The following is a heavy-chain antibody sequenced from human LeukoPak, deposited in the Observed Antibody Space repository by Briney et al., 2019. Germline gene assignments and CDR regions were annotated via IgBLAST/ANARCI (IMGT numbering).Heavy chain of an antibody. CDR1: VFTFSSYS. CDR3: ARDSVWRGPPIAVAGTDF. J-gene: IGHJ4*02. D-gene: IGHD6-19*01. Sequence: GGSLRLSCAASVFTFSSYSMNWVRQAPGKGLEWVSSISPSSTYIYYADSMKGRFTISRDNAKNSLYLQMNSLRAADTAVYYCARDSVWRGPPIAVAGTDFCGRGTLVTVSS. CDR2: ISPSSTYI. V-gene: IGHV3-21*01.